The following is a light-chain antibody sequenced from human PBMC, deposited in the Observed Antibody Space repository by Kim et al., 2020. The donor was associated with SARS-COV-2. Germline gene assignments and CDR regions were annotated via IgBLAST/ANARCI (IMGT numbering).Light chain of an antibody. Sequence: FMLTQPHSVSESPGKTVTISCTRSSGTIANNYVQWYQHRPGSSPTTVIFENNRRPSGVPDRFSGSIDSSSNSASLTISGLKTEDEADYYCQSYDATSAVCGGGTQLTVL. CDR2: ENN. V-gene: IGLV6-57*01. CDR3: QSYDATSAV. J-gene: IGLJ7*01. CDR1: SGTIANNY.